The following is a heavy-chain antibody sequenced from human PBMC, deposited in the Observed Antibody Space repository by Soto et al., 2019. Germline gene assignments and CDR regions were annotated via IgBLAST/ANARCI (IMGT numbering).Heavy chain of an antibody. D-gene: IGHD2-15*01. CDR1: GGSISSTNW. V-gene: IGHV4-4*02. CDR3: ATLPPRIVVVVLPIPS. CDR2: IYHTGST. J-gene: IGHJ4*02. Sequence: QVQLQQSGPRLARPSGTLSLTCVVSGGSISSTNWWTWVRQTPGKGLEWIGEIYHTGSTKYNPSLKNRVTISLDKSNNQLSLNLKSVTAEDTAVYYCATLPPRIVVVVLPIPSWGQGTLVTVSS.